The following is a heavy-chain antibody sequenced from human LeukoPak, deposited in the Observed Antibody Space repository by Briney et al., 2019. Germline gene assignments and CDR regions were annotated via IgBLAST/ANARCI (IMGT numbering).Heavy chain of an antibody. D-gene: IGHD3-10*01. V-gene: IGHV4-39*07. Sequence: SETLSLTCSISGVSISSGSNYWGWIRQPPGKTLEWIGSIYSRGNTYYNPSLKSRVIILIDTAKNHFSLNLSSVTAADTAVYYCARSDGYGLVGIWGQGTMVTVSS. J-gene: IGHJ3*02. CDR3: ARSDGYGLVGI. CDR1: GVSISSGSNY. CDR2: IYSRGNT.